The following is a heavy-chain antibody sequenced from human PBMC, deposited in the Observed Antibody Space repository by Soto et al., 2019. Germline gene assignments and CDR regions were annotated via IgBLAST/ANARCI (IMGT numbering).Heavy chain of an antibody. Sequence: QVTLKESGPVLVKPTEPLTLTCTVSVFSISNARMGVSWIRQPPGKALEWLAHIFSNDEKSYSTSLKSRLTICKHTAKSQVVLTMTNMDPVDTATYFCARMGITMVRGVIMSYWSDPWGQGTLVTVSS. CDR1: VFSISNARMG. CDR3: ARMGITMVRGVIMSYWSDP. V-gene: IGHV2-26*01. J-gene: IGHJ5*02. D-gene: IGHD3-10*01. CDR2: IFSNDEK.